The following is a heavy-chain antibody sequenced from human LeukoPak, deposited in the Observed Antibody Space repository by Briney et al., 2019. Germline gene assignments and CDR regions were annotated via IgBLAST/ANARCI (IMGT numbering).Heavy chain of an antibody. CDR1: GFTFSSYS. Sequence: GGSLRLSCAASGFTFSSYSMNWVRQAPGKGLEWVSSISSSSSYIYYADSVKGRFTISRDNAKNSLYLQMNSLRAQDTAVYYCARGGYSYGYTLYYFDFWGQGTLVTVSS. CDR2: ISSSSSYI. J-gene: IGHJ4*02. CDR3: ARGGYSYGYTLYYFDF. V-gene: IGHV3-21*01. D-gene: IGHD5-18*01.